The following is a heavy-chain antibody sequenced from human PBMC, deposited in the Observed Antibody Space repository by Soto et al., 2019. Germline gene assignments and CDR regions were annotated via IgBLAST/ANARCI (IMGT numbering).Heavy chain of an antibody. CDR2: IIHMFGTA. J-gene: IGHJ5*02. D-gene: IGHD2-15*01. CDR1: GGTFSRDA. Sequence: QVQLVQSGAEVKNPGSSVKVSCKASGGTFSRDAISWVRQAPGQGLEWMGGIIHMFGTAKYVQKFQGRLTITADESTTTAYMELRSLRSDDTAVYYCARGVVVVAASQLGWFDPWGQGTLVTVSS. V-gene: IGHV1-69*01. CDR3: ARGVVVVAASQLGWFDP.